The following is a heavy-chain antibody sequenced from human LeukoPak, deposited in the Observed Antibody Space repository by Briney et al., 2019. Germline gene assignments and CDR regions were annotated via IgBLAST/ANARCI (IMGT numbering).Heavy chain of an antibody. CDR2: ISSSGSTI. D-gene: IGHD3-10*02. Sequence: GGSLRLSCAASGFTFSSYGIHWVRQAPGKGLEWVSYISSSGSTIYYADSVKGRFTISRDNAKNSLYLQTNSLRAEDTAVYYCAELGITMIGGVWGKGTTVTISS. CDR3: AELGITMIGGV. J-gene: IGHJ6*04. V-gene: IGHV3-48*03. CDR1: GFTFSSYG.